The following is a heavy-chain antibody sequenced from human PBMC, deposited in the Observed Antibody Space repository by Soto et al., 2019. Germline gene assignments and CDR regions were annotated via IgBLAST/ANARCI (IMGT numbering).Heavy chain of an antibody. CDR2: IYYSGST. V-gene: IGHV4-31*03. CDR1: GGCISSGGYY. J-gene: IGHJ4*02. D-gene: IGHD1-20*01. Sequence: SETLSLTCTVSGGCISSGGYYWTWIRQHPGKGLERMGYIYYSGSTFYNPSLKSRLTISVGTSKNQFSLNLRSVTAADTAVYYCARLNWDGGYWGQGTLVTVSS. CDR3: ARLNWDGGY.